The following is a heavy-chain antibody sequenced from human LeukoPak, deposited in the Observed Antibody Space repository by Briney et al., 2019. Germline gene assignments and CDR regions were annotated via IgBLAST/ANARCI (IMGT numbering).Heavy chain of an antibody. CDR2: IRYDGSNK. CDR3: AKDVDYDFWSGYYFDY. CDR1: GFTFSSYG. Sequence: GGSLRLSCAASGFTFSSYGMHWVRQAPGKGLEWVAFIRYDGSNKYYADSVKGRFTISRDNSKNTLYLQMNSLRAEDTAVYYCAKDVDYDFWSGYYFDYWGQGTLVTVSS. V-gene: IGHV3-30*02. J-gene: IGHJ4*02. D-gene: IGHD3-3*01.